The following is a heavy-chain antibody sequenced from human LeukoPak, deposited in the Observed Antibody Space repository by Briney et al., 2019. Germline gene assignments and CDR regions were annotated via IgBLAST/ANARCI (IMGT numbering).Heavy chain of an antibody. CDR2: IKQDGSEK. D-gene: IGHD6-19*01. J-gene: IGHJ3*02. CDR1: GFTFSTYW. CDR3: ARDPALENSSGWYSLYAFDI. Sequence: GGSLRLSCAASGFTFSTYWMTWVRQAPGKGLEWVANIKQDGSEKYYEDSMKGRFTISRDNAKNSLYLQMNSLRAEDTAVYYCARDPALENSSGWYSLYAFDIWGQGTMVTVSS. V-gene: IGHV3-7*01.